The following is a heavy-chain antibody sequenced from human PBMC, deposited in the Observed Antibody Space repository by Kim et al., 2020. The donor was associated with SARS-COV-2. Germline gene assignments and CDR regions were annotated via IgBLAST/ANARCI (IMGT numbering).Heavy chain of an antibody. CDR2: ISYDGSNK. D-gene: IGHD3-10*01. CDR1: GFTFSSYG. V-gene: IGHV3-33*05. Sequence: GGSLRLSCAASGFTFSSYGMHWVRQAPGKGLEWVAVISYDGSNKYYADSVKGRFTISRDNSKNTLYLQMNSLRAEDTAVYYCASRMVRGTTVDYWGQGTLVTVSS. CDR3: ASRMVRGTTVDY. J-gene: IGHJ4*02.